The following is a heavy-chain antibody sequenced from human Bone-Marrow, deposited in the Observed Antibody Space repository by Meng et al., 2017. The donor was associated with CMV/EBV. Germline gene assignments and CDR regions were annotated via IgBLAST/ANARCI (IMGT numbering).Heavy chain of an antibody. D-gene: IGHD2-2*01. CDR1: GYTFTSYG. J-gene: IGHJ3*02. CDR3: ARVEVDCSSTSCSDAFDI. V-gene: IGHV1-18*01. CDR2: ISAYNGNT. Sequence: ASVKVSCKASGYTFTSYGISWVRQAPGQGLEWMGWISAYNGNTNYAQKLQGRVTMTTDTSTSTAYMELRSLSSDDTAVYYCARVEVDCSSTSCSDAFDIWGQGTMVTVSS.